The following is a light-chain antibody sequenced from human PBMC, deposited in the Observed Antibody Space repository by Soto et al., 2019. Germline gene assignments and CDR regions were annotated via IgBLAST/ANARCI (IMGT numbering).Light chain of an antibody. CDR2: EAS. Sequence: EIVLTQSPGTLSLSPGERATLSCRASQSLSTNSLAWYQQKPGQTPRLLIYEASNRDTGVPTRFSGSGSGTEFTLTITSLQSEDFAVYYCQQYNHWPPWTFGQGTKVDIK. J-gene: IGKJ1*01. CDR3: QQYNHWPPWT. CDR1: QSLSTN. V-gene: IGKV3D-15*01.